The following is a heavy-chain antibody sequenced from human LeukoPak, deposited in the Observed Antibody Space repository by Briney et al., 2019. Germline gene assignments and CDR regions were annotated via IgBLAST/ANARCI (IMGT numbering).Heavy chain of an antibody. V-gene: IGHV4-39*01. CDR3: ARTNAMVVLDY. J-gene: IGHJ4*02. Sequence: SETLSLTCTVSGGSISSSSCYWDWIRQPPGKGLEWIGSIYYSGSTYYNPSLKSRVTISVDTSKNQFSLKLSSVTAADTAVYYCARTNAMVVLDYWGQGTLVTVSS. CDR1: GGSISSSSCY. D-gene: IGHD5-18*01. CDR2: IYYSGST.